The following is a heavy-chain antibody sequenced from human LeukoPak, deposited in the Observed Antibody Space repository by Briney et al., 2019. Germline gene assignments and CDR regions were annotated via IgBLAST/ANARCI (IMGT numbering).Heavy chain of an antibody. Sequence: SETLSLTCTVSGTSIRSYYWSWIRQPPGKGLEWIGEINHSGSTNYNPSLKSRVTISVDTSKNQFSLKLSSVTVADTAVYYCARVGYSSSWGYYYYMDVWGKGTTVTVSS. CDR1: GTSIRSYY. V-gene: IGHV4-34*01. D-gene: IGHD6-13*01. CDR3: ARVGYSSSWGYYYYMDV. CDR2: INHSGST. J-gene: IGHJ6*03.